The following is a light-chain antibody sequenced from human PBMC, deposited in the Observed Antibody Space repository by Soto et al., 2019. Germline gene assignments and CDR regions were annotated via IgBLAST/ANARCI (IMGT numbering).Light chain of an antibody. CDR3: QQYGISRWT. V-gene: IGKV3-20*01. CDR1: QSLNTD. J-gene: IGKJ1*01. CDR2: GAS. Sequence: LTLSPDSLSVSTVETATLSCLARQSLNTDLAWYQRKPGQAPRLLLYGASTRATGIPGTFSGSGSGTDFTLTISRLEHEDFAVYYCQQYGISRWTFGQGTKVDI.